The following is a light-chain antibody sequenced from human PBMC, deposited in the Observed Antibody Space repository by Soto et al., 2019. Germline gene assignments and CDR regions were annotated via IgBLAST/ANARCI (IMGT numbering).Light chain of an antibody. CDR1: RSIGNY. CDR3: QHSCTPPYT. J-gene: IGKJ2*01. V-gene: IGKV1-39*01. Sequence: DIQMTQSPSSLSASVGDRATITCRASRSIGNYLNWYQQKPESATKLLIFLTSRLQSVVPSRFGGRGSATDFITISSSLQPEDVANYYWQHSCTPPYTFGQGTKVEIK. CDR2: LTS.